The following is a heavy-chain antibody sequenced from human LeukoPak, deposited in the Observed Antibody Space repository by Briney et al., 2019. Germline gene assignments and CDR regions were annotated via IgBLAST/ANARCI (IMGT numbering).Heavy chain of an antibody. CDR1: GYTFTSYD. J-gene: IGHJ6*03. CDR2: MNPKSGNT. V-gene: IGHV1-8*01. D-gene: IGHD1-1*01. CDR3: ARTRPKRKDYYYYYMDV. Sequence: ASVKVSCKASGYTFTSYDINWVRQATGQGLEWMGWMNPKSGNTGYARKFQGRVTMTRNTSISTAYMELSSLRSEDTAVYYCARTRPKRKDYYYYYMDVWGKGTTVTVSS.